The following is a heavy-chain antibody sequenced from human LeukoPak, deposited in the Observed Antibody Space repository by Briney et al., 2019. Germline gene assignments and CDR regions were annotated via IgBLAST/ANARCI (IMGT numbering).Heavy chain of an antibody. D-gene: IGHD3-22*01. CDR2: ISGSGGST. J-gene: IGHJ1*01. CDR1: GFTFSSYA. Sequence: PGGSLRLSCAASGFTFSSYAMSWVRQAPGKGLEWVSAISGSGGSTYYADSVKGRFTISRDNSKNTLYLQMNSLRAEDTAVYYCAKDLTYYDSRGYYPAEYFQHWGQGTLVTVSS. V-gene: IGHV3-23*01. CDR3: AKDLTYYDSRGYYPAEYFQH.